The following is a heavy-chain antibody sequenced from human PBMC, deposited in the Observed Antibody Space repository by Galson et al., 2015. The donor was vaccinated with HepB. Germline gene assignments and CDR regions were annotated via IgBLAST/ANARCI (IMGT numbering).Heavy chain of an antibody. CDR2: INPSGGST. J-gene: IGHJ5*02. Sequence: SVKVSCKASGYTFTSYYMHWVRQAPGQGLEWMGIINPSGGSTSYAQKLQGRVTMTRDTSTSTVYMELSSLRSEDTAVYYCARARWEGRYALSGHNWFDPWGQGTLVTVSS. CDR1: GYTFTSYY. D-gene: IGHD3-16*01. V-gene: IGHV1-46*04. CDR3: ARARWEGRYALSGHNWFDP.